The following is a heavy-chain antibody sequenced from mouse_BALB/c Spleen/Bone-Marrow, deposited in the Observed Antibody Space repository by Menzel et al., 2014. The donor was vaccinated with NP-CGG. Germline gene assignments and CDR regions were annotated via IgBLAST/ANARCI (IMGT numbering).Heavy chain of an antibody. CDR2: ISSGGSYT. Sequence: EVMLVESGGGLVKPGGFLKLSCAASGFAFSSYDMSWVRQTPEKRLEWVATISSGGSYTYYPDSVKGQFTISRDNARNTLYLQMSSLRSEDTALYYCVRRVQLDYWGQGTTLTVSS. V-gene: IGHV5-9*02. CDR1: GFAFSSYD. J-gene: IGHJ2*01. CDR3: VRRVQLDY.